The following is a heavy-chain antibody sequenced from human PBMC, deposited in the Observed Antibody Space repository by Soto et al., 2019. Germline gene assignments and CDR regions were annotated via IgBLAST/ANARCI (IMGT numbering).Heavy chain of an antibody. CDR1: GGSFSGYY. J-gene: IGHJ6*03. CDR3: ARGFSGDIVVVPAASGDYYYYMDV. CDR2: INHSGST. D-gene: IGHD2-2*01. V-gene: IGHV4-34*01. Sequence: LEIMSLPCAVVGGSFSGYYWSWIRQQPGKGLEWIGEINHSGSTNYNPSLKSRVTISVDTSKNQFSLKLSSVTAADTAVYYCARGFSGDIVVVPAASGDYYYYMDVWGKGTTVTVLL.